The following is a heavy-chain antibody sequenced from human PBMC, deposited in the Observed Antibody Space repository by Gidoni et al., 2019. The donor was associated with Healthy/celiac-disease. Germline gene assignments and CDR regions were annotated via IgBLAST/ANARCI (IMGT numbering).Heavy chain of an antibody. CDR1: GFTFSSYA. Sequence: EVQLLESGGGLVQPGGSLRLSCAASGFTFSSYAMSWVRQAPGKGLEWVSAISGSGGSTYYADPVKGRFTISRDNSKNTLYLQMNSLRAEDTAVYYCAKDLSSYYDFWSGYYHDYYYYGMDVWGQGTTVTVSS. J-gene: IGHJ6*02. CDR3: AKDLSSYYDFWSGYYHDYYYYGMDV. CDR2: ISGSGGST. V-gene: IGHV3-23*01. D-gene: IGHD3-3*01.